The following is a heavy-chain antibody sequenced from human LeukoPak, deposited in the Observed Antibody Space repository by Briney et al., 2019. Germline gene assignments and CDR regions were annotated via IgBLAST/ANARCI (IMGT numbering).Heavy chain of an antibody. Sequence: GASVKVSGKASGYTFNRYGISWVRQAPGQGLEWMGWISPYNGNTNYAQKLQGRVTMTTDTSTSTAYMELRSLRSDDTAVYYCASGVTTIRGNQYFQHWGQGALVTVSS. V-gene: IGHV1-18*01. D-gene: IGHD4-17*01. CDR1: GYTFNRYG. J-gene: IGHJ1*01. CDR3: ASGVTTIRGNQYFQH. CDR2: ISPYNGNT.